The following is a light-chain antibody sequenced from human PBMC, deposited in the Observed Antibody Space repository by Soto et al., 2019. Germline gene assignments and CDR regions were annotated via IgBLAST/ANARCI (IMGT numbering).Light chain of an antibody. CDR2: GAS. CDR1: QSVSSSY. J-gene: IGKJ3*01. CDR3: QQYGSSLFT. V-gene: IGKV3-20*01. Sequence: EIVLTQSPGTLSLSPGERATVSCRASQSVSSSYLAWYQQKPGQAPRLLIYGASSRATGIPDRFSGSGSGTDITLTISRREPEDFAVYYCQQYGSSLFTFGPGTKVDIK.